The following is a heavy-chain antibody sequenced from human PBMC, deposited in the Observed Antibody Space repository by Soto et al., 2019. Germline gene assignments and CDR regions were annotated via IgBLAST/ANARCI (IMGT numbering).Heavy chain of an antibody. CDR3: ARGITMVRGVIIGALYGMDV. CDR1: GGTFSSYA. J-gene: IGHJ6*02. V-gene: IGHV1-69*01. Sequence: QVQLVQSGAEVKKPGSSVKVSCKASGGTFSSYAISWVRQAPGQGLEWLGGVIPIFGTANYAQKFQGRVTINTDESTSTAYRELSSLRSEDTAVYYCARGITMVRGVIIGALYGMDVWGQGTTVTVSS. CDR2: VIPIFGTA. D-gene: IGHD3-10*01.